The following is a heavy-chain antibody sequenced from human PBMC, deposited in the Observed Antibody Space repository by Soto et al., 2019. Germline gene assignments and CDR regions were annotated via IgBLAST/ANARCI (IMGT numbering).Heavy chain of an antibody. CDR1: GFTFSSYA. J-gene: IGHJ5*02. D-gene: IGHD3-3*01. V-gene: IGHV3-23*01. CDR2: ISGSGGST. CDR3: AKRGPPFYDFQGNWFDP. Sequence: PGGSLRLSCAASGFTFSSYAMNWVRQAPGKGLEWVSTISGSGGSTYYADSVKGRFTISRDNSKNTLYLQMSGLRAGDTAVYYCAKRGPPFYDFQGNWFDPWGQGTLVTVSS.